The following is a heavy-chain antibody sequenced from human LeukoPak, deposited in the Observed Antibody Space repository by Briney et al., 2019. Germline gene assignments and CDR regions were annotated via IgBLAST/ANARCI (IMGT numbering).Heavy chain of an antibody. V-gene: IGHV3-74*03. CDR1: GFTFNTYW. CDR3: ARDLDWILFDY. Sequence: GGSLRLSCAASGFTFNTYWMHWVRQAPGRGLVWVARVNREGTTTTYADSVKGRFTISRDNAKNTLYLQMNNLRAEDTAVYYCARDLDWILFDYWGQGTLVTVSS. J-gene: IGHJ4*02. D-gene: IGHD3-9*01. CDR2: VNREGTTT.